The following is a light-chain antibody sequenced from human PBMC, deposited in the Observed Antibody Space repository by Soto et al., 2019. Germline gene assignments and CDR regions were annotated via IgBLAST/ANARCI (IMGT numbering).Light chain of an antibody. CDR2: GAS. J-gene: IGKJ2*01. CDR1: QSIANY. Sequence: DIQMTQSPSSLSASVGDRVTITCRASQSIANYLHWYQQIPGKAPKLLIYGASNLQSGVPSRFSGSGSGTDFTLTITSLQPEDFATYYCQQSYNSPFTFGQGTHLDIK. V-gene: IGKV1-39*01. CDR3: QQSYNSPFT.